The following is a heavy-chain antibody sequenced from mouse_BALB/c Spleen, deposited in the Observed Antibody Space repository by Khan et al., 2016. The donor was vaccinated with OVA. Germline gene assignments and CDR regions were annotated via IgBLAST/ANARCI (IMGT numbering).Heavy chain of an antibody. J-gene: IGHJ2*01. D-gene: IGHD1-2*01. V-gene: IGHV3-2*02. Sequence: VQLQQSGPGLVKPSQSLSLTCTVTGYSITSGYGWNWIRQFPGNKLEWMGYISYSGSTNYNPYLKSQISMTRDTSKNQFFLQLNSVTTEDTATYYCARTAMIKYWGQGTTLTVSS. CDR1: GYSITSGYG. CDR2: ISYSGST. CDR3: ARTAMIKY.